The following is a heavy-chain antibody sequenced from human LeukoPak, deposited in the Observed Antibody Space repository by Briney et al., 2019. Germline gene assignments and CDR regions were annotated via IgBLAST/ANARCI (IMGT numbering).Heavy chain of an antibody. D-gene: IGHD3-10*01. Sequence: ASVKVSCKASGYTFTSYGISWVRQAPGQGLEWMGWISAYNGNTNYAQKLQGRVTMTTDTSTSTAYMELRSLRSDDTAVYYCARDRYDGSGSLPPWMGYYYYGMDVWGQGTTVTVSS. V-gene: IGHV1-18*01. CDR2: ISAYNGNT. J-gene: IGHJ6*02. CDR3: ARDRYDGSGSLPPWMGYYYYGMDV. CDR1: GYTFTSYG.